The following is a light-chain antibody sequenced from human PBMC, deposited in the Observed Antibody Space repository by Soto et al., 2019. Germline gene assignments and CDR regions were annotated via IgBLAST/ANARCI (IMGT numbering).Light chain of an antibody. CDR1: SSDVGGYYY. CDR3: CSYAGTYAFYV. CDR2: DVN. J-gene: IGLJ1*01. V-gene: IGLV2-11*01. Sequence: QSVLTQPRSVSGSHGQSVTISCTGTSSDVGGYYYVSWYQQHPGKAPKLMIYDVNKRPSGVPDRFSASKSGITASLTISGLQAEDEADYYCCSYAGTYAFYVFGTGTKLTVL.